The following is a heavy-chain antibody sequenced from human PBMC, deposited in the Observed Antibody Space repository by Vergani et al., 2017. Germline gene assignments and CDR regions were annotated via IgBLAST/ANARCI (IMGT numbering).Heavy chain of an antibody. CDR2: INPSGCST. CDR3: ASGGSGYDPYFDY. D-gene: IGHD5-12*01. V-gene: IGHV1-46*01. J-gene: IGHJ4*02. Sequence: QVQLVQSGAEVKKPGASVKVSCKASGYTFTSYYMHWVRQAPGQGLEWMGIINPSGCSTSYAQKFQGRVTMTMDTSTSTVYMELSSLRAEDTAVYYCASGGSGYDPYFDYWGQGTLVTVSS. CDR1: GYTFTSYY.